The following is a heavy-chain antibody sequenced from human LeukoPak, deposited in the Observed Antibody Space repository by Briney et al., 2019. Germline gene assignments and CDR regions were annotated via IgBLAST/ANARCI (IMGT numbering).Heavy chain of an antibody. J-gene: IGHJ5*02. V-gene: IGHV4-38-2*02. Sequence: SETLSLTCTVSGYSISSSYYWGWIRQPPGKGLEWIGNIYHSGSTYYNPSLKSRLTISLDTSKNQFSLKLSSVTASDTAVYYCARETMVRGNWFDPWGQGTLVTVSS. CDR3: ARETMVRGNWFDP. D-gene: IGHD3-10*01. CDR1: GYSISSSYY. CDR2: IYHSGST.